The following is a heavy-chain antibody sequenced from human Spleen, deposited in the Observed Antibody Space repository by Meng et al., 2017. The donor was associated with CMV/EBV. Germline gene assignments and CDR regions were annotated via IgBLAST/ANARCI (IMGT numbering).Heavy chain of an antibody. CDR2: INHSGST. V-gene: IGHV4-34*01. CDR3: AREAAAGSGFDP. D-gene: IGHD6-13*01. Sequence: LTCAVDGGSFSGYYGSWIRQPPGKELEWIGEINHSGSTNYNPSLKSRVTISVDTSKNQFSLKLSSVTAADTAVYYCAREAAAGSGFDPWGQGTLVTVSS. J-gene: IGHJ5*02. CDR1: GGSFSGYY.